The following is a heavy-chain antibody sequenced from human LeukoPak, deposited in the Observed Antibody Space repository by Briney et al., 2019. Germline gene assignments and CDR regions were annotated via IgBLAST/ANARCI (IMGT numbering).Heavy chain of an antibody. CDR1: VFTFSSYA. D-gene: IGHD6-6*01. CDR2: ICCSGGST. CDR3: AKDRGVAARPSYGFYYSYMDV. V-gene: IGHV3-23*01. J-gene: IGHJ6*03. Sequence: GGSLILSCSASVFTFSSYAMSWVRQAPGKGLEWVSAICCSGGSTYYADSVKGRFTISRDNDKSTLYLQMNSLRAEDTAVYYCAKDRGVAARPSYGFYYSYMDVWGKGTTVSVSS.